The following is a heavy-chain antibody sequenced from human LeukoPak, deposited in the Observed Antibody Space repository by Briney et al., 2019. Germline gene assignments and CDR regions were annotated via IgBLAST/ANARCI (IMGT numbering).Heavy chain of an antibody. J-gene: IGHJ4*02. CDR1: GFTVSTNY. V-gene: IGHV3-66*01. Sequence: GGSLRLFCAASGFTVSTNYMSWVRQAPGKGPEWVSVLYSGGSTYYADPVKGRFTISRDNSKNTLYLQMNSLRAEDTAVYYCAKGYCSSTSCRGWDDYGGNTDRYWGQGTLVTVSS. CDR3: AKGYCSSTSCRGWDDYGGNTDRY. D-gene: IGHD2-2*01. CDR2: LYSGGST.